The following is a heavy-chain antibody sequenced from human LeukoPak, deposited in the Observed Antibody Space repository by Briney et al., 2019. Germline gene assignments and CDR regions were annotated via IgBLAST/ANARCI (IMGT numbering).Heavy chain of an antibody. J-gene: IGHJ4*02. D-gene: IGHD6-13*01. Sequence: SETLSLTCTVSGGSISSSSYYWGWIRQPPGKGLEWIGSIYYSGSTYYNPSLKSRVTISVDTSKNQFSLKLSSVTAADTAVYYCARESRGIAAAWGQGTLVTVSS. CDR2: IYYSGST. CDR1: GGSISSSSYY. V-gene: IGHV4-39*07. CDR3: ARESRGIAAA.